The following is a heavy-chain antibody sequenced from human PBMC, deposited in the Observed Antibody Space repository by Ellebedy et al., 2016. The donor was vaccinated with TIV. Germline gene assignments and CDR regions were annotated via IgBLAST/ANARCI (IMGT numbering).Heavy chain of an antibody. Sequence: PGGSLRLSCAASGFTFSNYGMSWVRQAPGKGLKWVSGISGSGDYTYYSDSVKGRFTISRDTSKNTLYLHMNSLRAEDTAVYYCAKDPARGAWGFDYWGQGTLVTVSS. V-gene: IGHV3-23*01. CDR1: GFTFSNYG. CDR3: AKDPARGAWGFDY. D-gene: IGHD3-10*01. J-gene: IGHJ4*02. CDR2: ISGSGDYT.